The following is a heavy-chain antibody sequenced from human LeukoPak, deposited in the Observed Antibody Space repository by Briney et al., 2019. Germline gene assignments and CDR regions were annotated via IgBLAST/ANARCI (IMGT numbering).Heavy chain of an antibody. V-gene: IGHV3-23*01. CDR2: ISVRGGIGSTT. Sequence: PGGSLRLSCAASGFTFIRYAMNWVRQAPGKGLEWVSTISVRGGIGSTTYYADSVKGRFTISRDNSKSTLYLQMNSLRAEDTAVYYCAKAPNWNPFGWFDPWGQGTLVTVSS. J-gene: IGHJ5*02. D-gene: IGHD1-20*01. CDR1: GFTFIRYA. CDR3: AKAPNWNPFGWFDP.